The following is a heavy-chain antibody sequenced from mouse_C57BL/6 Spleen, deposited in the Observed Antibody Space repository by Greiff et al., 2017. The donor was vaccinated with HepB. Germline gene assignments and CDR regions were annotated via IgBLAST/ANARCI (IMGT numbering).Heavy chain of an antibody. D-gene: IGHD3-3*01. V-gene: IGHV2-6-1*01. CDR1: GFSLTSYG. J-gene: IGHJ4*01. CDR3: ARHRSLGTLAMDY. Sequence: QVQLKESGPGLVAPSQSLSITCTVSGFSLTSYGVHWVRQPPGKGLEWLVVIWSDGSTTYNSALKSRLSISKDNSKSQVFLKMNSLQTDDTAMYYCARHRSLGTLAMDYWGQGTSVTVSS. CDR2: IWSDGST.